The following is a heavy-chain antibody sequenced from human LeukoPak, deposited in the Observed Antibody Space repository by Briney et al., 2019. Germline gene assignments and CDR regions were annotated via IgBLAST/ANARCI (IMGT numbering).Heavy chain of an antibody. CDR3: ARELSGSISRHFDY. CDR2: INTDGNIT. CDR1: GLTFSSHW. Sequence: PGGSLRLSCAASGLTFSSHWMHWVRQAPGKGPVWVSRINTDGNITTYADSVKGRFSISRDNAKNALYLQMNSLRAEDTAVFYCARELSGSISRHFDYWGQGTLVTVSS. D-gene: IGHD2-15*01. J-gene: IGHJ4*02. V-gene: IGHV3-74*01.